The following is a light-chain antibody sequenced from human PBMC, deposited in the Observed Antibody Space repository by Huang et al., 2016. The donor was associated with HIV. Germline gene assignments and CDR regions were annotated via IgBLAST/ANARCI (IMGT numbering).Light chain of an antibody. J-gene: IGKJ4*02. CDR1: QDVNKW. CDR3: QQSVTFPLT. V-gene: IGKV1-12*01. CDR2: ASS. Sequence: DIKMTQSPSSVSASIGDRVSFTCRASQDVNKWLAWYQQKPGVAPKLLVYASSTLQSGAPSRFRGSGSGTHFTLTINNLRAEDFATYFCQQSVTFPLTFGGGTKVELK.